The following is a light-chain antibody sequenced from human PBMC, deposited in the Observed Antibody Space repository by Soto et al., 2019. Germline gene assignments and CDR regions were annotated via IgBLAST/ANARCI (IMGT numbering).Light chain of an antibody. CDR3: AAWDDSLSGVV. Sequence: QSALTQPASVSGSPGQSITISCTGTSSDVGGYDFVSWYRHHPGKAPKLIISEVSNRPSGVSNRFSGSKSGNTASLTISGLQAEDEADYYCAAWDDSLSGVVFGGGTKLTVL. V-gene: IGLV2-14*01. CDR2: EVS. J-gene: IGLJ2*01. CDR1: SSDVGGYDF.